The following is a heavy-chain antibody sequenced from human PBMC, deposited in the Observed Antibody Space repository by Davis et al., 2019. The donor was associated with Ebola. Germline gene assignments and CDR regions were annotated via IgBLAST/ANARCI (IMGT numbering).Heavy chain of an antibody. CDR3: ARGNNYDFWSGRKYGMDV. V-gene: IGHV4-34*01. D-gene: IGHD3-3*01. Sequence: MPSETLSLTCAVYGGSFRGYYWSWIRQPPGKGLKWIGEINHSGSTNYNPSLKSRVTISVDTSKNQFSLKLSSVTAADTAVYYCARGNNYDFWSGRKYGMDVWGQGTTVTVSS. CDR2: INHSGST. CDR1: GGSFRGYY. J-gene: IGHJ6*02.